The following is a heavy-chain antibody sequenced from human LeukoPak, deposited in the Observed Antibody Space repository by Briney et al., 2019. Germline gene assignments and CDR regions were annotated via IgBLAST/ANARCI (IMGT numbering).Heavy chain of an antibody. D-gene: IGHD2-15*01. J-gene: IGHJ4*02. V-gene: IGHV4-4*07. CDR1: GGSISSYS. CDR2: IYTSGST. Sequence: SETLSLTCTVSGGSISSYSWSWIRQPAGKGLEWIGRIYTSGSTKYNPSLTSRVTMSVDTFKNKFSLKLRSVTDADTAVYYCARAVHCSGGSCYFDYWGQGTLVTVSS. CDR3: ARAVHCSGGSCYFDY.